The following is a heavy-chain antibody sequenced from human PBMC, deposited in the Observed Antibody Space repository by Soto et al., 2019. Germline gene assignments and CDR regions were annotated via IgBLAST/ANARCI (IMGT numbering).Heavy chain of an antibody. D-gene: IGHD3-3*01. Sequence: PSETLSLTCAVAGYSISSGYYWGWIRQPPGKGLEWIGYVYHTGRTSYNPSLKSRVSISMETSKNQFSLNLDSVTAADTAVYFCARDFAYFDSWGQGTLVTVSS. CDR1: GYSISSGYY. V-gene: IGHV4-38-2*01. J-gene: IGHJ4*02. CDR2: VYHTGRT. CDR3: ARDFAYFDS.